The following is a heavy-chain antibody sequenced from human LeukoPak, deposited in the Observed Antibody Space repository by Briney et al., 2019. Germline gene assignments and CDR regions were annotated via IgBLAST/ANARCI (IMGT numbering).Heavy chain of an antibody. V-gene: IGHV1-69*04. CDR2: IIPIFGIA. D-gene: IGHD2-15*01. J-gene: IGHJ6*02. CDR3: ATDYCSGGSCYPGNYYYYGMDV. CDR1: GGTFSSYA. Sequence: SVKVSCKASGGTFSSYAISWVRQAPGQGLEWMGRIIPIFGIANYAQKFQGRVTITADKSTSTAYMELSSLRSEDTAVYYCATDYCSGGSCYPGNYYYYGMDVWGQGTTVTVSS.